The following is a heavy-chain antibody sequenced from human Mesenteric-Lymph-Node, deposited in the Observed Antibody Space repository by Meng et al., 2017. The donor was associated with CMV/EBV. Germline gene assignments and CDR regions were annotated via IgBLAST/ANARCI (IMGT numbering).Heavy chain of an antibody. CDR3: AREKSHCSSTDCYLVNGMDY. CDR2: ISSSGNTI. V-gene: IGHV3-11*04. J-gene: IGHJ4*02. Sequence: GESLKISCAASEFTVSNNYMNWVRRAPGKGLEWVAYISSSGNTIYYADSVKGRFSVSRDNAKNSLHLQMYNLRAEDTAVYYCAREKSHCSSTDCYLVNGMDYWGQGTLVTVSS. D-gene: IGHD2-2*01. CDR1: EFTVSNNY.